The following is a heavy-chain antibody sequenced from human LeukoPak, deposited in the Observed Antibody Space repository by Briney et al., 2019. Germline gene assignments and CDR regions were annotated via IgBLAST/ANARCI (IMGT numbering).Heavy chain of an antibody. D-gene: IGHD5-18*01. Sequence: GGSLRFSCAASGFTFSSYEMNWVRQAPGQGLGWISCISNSGSRIDYADSVKGRFTISRDNAKNSLYLQMNSLRAEDTAVYYCARGFRHTAMFLDYWGRGTLVTVSS. CDR3: ARGFRHTAMFLDY. CDR1: GFTFSSYE. CDR2: ISNSGSRI. V-gene: IGHV3-48*03. J-gene: IGHJ4*02.